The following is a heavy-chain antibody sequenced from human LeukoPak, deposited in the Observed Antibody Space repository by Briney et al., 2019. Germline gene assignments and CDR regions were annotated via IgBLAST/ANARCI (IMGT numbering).Heavy chain of an antibody. CDR3: ARDEIDIVVVVAAAPDAFDI. CDR2: ISAYNGNT. Sequence: ASVKVSCKASGYTFTSYGISWVRQAPGQGLEWMGWISAYNGNTNYAQKLQGRVTMTTDTSTSTAYMELRSLRSDDTAVYYCARDEIDIVVVVAAAPDAFDIWGQGTMVTVSS. J-gene: IGHJ3*02. CDR1: GYTFTSYG. D-gene: IGHD2-15*01. V-gene: IGHV1-18*01.